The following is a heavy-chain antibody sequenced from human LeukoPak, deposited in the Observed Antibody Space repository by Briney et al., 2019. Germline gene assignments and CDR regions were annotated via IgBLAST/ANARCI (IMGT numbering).Heavy chain of an antibody. CDR3: AREGPPAASCYTESGCDLLRWFDP. CDR1: GFTFSSYA. Sequence: GGSLRLSCAASGFTFSSYAMHWVRQAPGKGLEWVAVISYDGSNKYYADSVKGRFTISRDNSKNTLYLQMDSLRAEDTAVYYCAREGPPAASCYTESGCDLLRWFDPWGQGTLVTVSS. CDR2: ISYDGSNK. V-gene: IGHV3-30*04. D-gene: IGHD2-2*02. J-gene: IGHJ5*02.